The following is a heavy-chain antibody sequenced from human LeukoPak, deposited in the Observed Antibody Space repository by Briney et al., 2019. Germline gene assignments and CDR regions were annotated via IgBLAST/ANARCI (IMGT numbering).Heavy chain of an antibody. Sequence: PSETLSLTCTVSGGSISSSSYYWGWIRQPPGKGLEWIGSIYYSGSTYYNPSLKSRVTISVDTSKNQFSLKLSSVTAADTAVYYCARGIQLWLSNWFDPWGQGTLVTASS. CDR1: GGSISSSSYY. J-gene: IGHJ5*02. CDR3: ARGIQLWLSNWFDP. CDR2: IYYSGST. D-gene: IGHD5-18*01. V-gene: IGHV4-39*01.